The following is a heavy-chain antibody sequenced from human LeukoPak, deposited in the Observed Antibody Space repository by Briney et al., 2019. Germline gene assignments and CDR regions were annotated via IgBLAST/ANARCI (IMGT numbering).Heavy chain of an antibody. D-gene: IGHD3/OR15-3a*01. CDR1: GDSITTGGYS. CDR2: FYHSGNT. J-gene: IGHJ5*02. V-gene: IGHV4-30-2*01. CDR3: ARVPYNFGSGGSDGWFDP. Sequence: SEPLSLTCEVSGDSITTGGYSWSWIRQPPGKGLEWLGYFYHSGNTYYNPSLESRVTMSIGASKNQLSLKVTSVTAADTAVYYCARVPYNFGSGGSDGWFDPWGQGSLVIVSS.